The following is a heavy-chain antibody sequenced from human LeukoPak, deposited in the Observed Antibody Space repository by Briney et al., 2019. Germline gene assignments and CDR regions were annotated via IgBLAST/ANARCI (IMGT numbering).Heavy chain of an antibody. CDR2: IHTSGS. CDR1: GGFLSSYY. J-gene: IGHJ4*02. D-gene: IGHD3-22*01. CDR3: ARRSSDYYFDY. Sequence: SETLSLTCTVSGGFLSSYYWTWIRQPPGKGLEWIGYIHTSGSNYNPSLKSRVTISIDTSKNQFSLRLTFVTAADTAMYYCARRSSDYYFDYWGQGTLVTVSS. V-gene: IGHV4-4*09.